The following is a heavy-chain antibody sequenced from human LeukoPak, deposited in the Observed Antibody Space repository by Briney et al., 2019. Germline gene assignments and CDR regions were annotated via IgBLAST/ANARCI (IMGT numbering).Heavy chain of an antibody. J-gene: IGHJ3*02. CDR3: ARHIGFDAFDI. CDR2: ISGSGAGT. V-gene: IGHV3-23*01. Sequence: GGSLRLSCAASGFTFSSYAMNWVRQAPGKGLEWVSAISGSGAGTYYADSVKGRFTISRHNSRNTLYLQMNSLRAEDTAVYYCARHIGFDAFDIWGQGTMVTVSS. CDR1: GFTFSSYA.